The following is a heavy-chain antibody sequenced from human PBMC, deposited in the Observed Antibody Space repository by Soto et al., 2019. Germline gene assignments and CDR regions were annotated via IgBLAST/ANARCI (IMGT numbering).Heavy chain of an antibody. CDR3: ARGKESIFGVVIPSYYYYYMDV. D-gene: IGHD3-3*01. CDR1: GYTFTGYY. V-gene: IGHV1-2*04. CDR2: INPNSGGT. J-gene: IGHJ6*03. Sequence: ASVKASCKASGYTFTGYYMHWVRQAPGQGLEWMGWINPNSGGTNYAQKFQGWVTMTRDTSISTAYMELSRLRSDDTAVYYCARGKESIFGVVIPSYYYYYMDVWGKGTTVTVSS.